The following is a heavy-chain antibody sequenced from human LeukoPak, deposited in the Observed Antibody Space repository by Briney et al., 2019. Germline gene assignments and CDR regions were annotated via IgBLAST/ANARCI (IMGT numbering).Heavy chain of an antibody. Sequence: GASVKVSCKASGYTFTGYYMHWVRQAPGQGLEWMGWINPNSGGTNYAQKFQGRVTMTRDTSISTAYMELSRLRSDDTAVYYCARDTNWGIAVAPKLVYYYYYMDVWGKGTTVTVSS. D-gene: IGHD6-19*01. CDR2: INPNSGGT. J-gene: IGHJ6*03. CDR3: ARDTNWGIAVAPKLVYYYYYMDV. CDR1: GYTFTGYY. V-gene: IGHV1-2*02.